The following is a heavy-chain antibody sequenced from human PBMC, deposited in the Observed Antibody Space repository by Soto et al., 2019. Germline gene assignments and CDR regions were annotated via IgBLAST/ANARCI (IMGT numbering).Heavy chain of an antibody. CDR1: GYTMTSYG. D-gene: IGHD3-3*01. CDR2: ISAYNGNT. Sequence: ASVKVSCKTSGYTMTSYGVSWVRQAPGQGLEWMGWISAYNGNTNYAQKLQGRVTMTTDTSTSTAYMELRSLRSDDTAVYYRARCRNMYDFWSGYFLYYYYMDVWGKGTTVTVSS. J-gene: IGHJ6*03. V-gene: IGHV1-18*01. CDR3: ARCRNMYDFWSGYFLYYYYMDV.